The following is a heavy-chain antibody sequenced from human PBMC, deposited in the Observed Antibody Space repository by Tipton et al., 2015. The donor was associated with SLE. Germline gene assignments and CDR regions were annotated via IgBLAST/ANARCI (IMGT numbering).Heavy chain of an antibody. CDR2: IYYSGST. Sequence: TLSLTCTVSGGSISSYYWSWIRQPPGKGLEWIGYIYYSGSTNYNPSLKSRVTISVDTSKNQFSLKLSPVTAADTAVYYCARELGMVAFDIWGQWTMVTVSS. D-gene: IGHD7-27*01. CDR1: GGSISSYY. CDR3: ARELGMVAFDI. V-gene: IGHV4-59*01. J-gene: IGHJ3*02.